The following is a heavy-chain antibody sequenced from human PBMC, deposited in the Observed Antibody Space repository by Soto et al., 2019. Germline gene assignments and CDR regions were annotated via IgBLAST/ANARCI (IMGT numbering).Heavy chain of an antibody. J-gene: IGHJ4*02. CDR3: AKARCSTTDCYVPDY. CDR1: GFTFSTYT. D-gene: IGHD2-2*01. V-gene: IGHV3-23*01. Sequence: GGSLRLSCVASGFTFSTYTMSWVRQAPGKGLEWVSVISGSGGSPSYADSVQGRFSIYRDNSKNTLYLQMNSLRGDDTAMYYCAKARCSTTDCYVPDYWGRGTLVTVSS. CDR2: ISGSGGSP.